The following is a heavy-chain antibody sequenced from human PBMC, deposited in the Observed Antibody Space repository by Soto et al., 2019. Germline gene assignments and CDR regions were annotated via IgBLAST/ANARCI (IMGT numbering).Heavy chain of an antibody. Sequence: GGSLRLSCAASGFSFSTYNMNWVRQAPGKGLEWVSSINGRSNYKYYTDSVKGRFTISRDNPKNSLYLQMDSLRAEDAAVYYCATLGDSRSSSHYSGMDVWGQGTTVTVYS. CDR2: INGRSNYK. CDR3: ATLGDSRSSSHYSGMDV. V-gene: IGHV3-21*01. CDR1: GFSFSTYN. D-gene: IGHD6-6*01. J-gene: IGHJ6*02.